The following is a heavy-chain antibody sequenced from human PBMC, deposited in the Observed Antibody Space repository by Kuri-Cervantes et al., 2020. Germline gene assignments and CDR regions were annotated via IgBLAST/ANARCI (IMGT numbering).Heavy chain of an antibody. D-gene: IGHD3-16*02. CDR2: IKCDGSEN. Sequence: GESLKISCAASGFPFSGSWMHWVCQAPEKGLEWVADIKCDGSENYYVDSVKGRLTNSRDNAKNSLYLQVNSLRAEDMTVYYRAREGYYDYIWGSYRYFNYWHFDLWGRGTLVPSPQ. CDR3: AREGYYDYIWGSYRYFNYWHFDL. J-gene: IGHJ2*01. V-gene: IGHV3-52*01. CDR1: GFPFSGSW.